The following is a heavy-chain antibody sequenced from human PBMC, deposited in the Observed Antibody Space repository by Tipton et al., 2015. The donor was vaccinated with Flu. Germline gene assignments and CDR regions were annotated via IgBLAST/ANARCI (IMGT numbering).Heavy chain of an antibody. V-gene: IGHV4-59*08. Sequence: TLSLTCTVSGGSISSYYWSWIRQPPGKGLEWIGYIYYSGSTNYNPSLKSRVTISVDTSKNQFSRKLSSVTAADTAVYYCARDYYDSSGYYYGHDAFDIWGQGTMVTVSS. J-gene: IGHJ3*02. D-gene: IGHD3-22*01. CDR2: IYYSGST. CDR3: ARDYYDSSGYYYGHDAFDI. CDR1: GGSISSYY.